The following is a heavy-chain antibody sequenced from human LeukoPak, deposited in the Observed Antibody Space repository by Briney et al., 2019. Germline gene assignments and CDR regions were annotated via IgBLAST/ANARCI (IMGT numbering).Heavy chain of an antibody. D-gene: IGHD3/OR15-3a*01. Sequence: PSETLSLTCTVSGGSISSYYWSWIRQPPGKGLEWIGYIYYSGSTNYNPSLKSRVTISVDTSKNQFSLKLSSVTAADTAVYYCARVWTRSTDHWGQGTLVTVSS. CDR2: IYYSGST. CDR3: ARVWTRSTDH. V-gene: IGHV4-59*01. CDR1: GGSISSYY. J-gene: IGHJ5*02.